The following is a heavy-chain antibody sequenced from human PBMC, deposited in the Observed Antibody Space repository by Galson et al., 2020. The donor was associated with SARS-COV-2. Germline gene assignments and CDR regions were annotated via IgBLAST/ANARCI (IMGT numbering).Heavy chain of an antibody. D-gene: IGHD3-16*01. CDR3: AKVLCRPDIMITFGGVIGAFDI. CDR2: ISYDGRNK. J-gene: IGHJ3*02. Sequence: GGSLRLSCAASGFTFSSYGMHWVRQAPGKGLEWVAVISYDGRNKYYADSVKGRFTISRDNSKNTLYLQMNSLRAEDTAVYYCAKVLCRPDIMITFGGVIGAFDIWGQGTMVTVSS. CDR1: GFTFSSYG. V-gene: IGHV3-30*18.